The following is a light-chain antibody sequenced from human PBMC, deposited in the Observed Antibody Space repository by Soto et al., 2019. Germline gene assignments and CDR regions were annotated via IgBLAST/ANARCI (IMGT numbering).Light chain of an antibody. CDR1: QTVSRN. V-gene: IGKV3-15*01. CDR2: DIS. Sequence: EVLMTQSPSTLAVSPGERATLSCRASQTVSRNLAWYQQRPGQAPRLLIYDISNRAAGVPAMLSGSGSETEFTLTIRSLQSEDFAVYFCQQYNNWPSFGQGTRLEIK. CDR3: QQYNNWPS. J-gene: IGKJ5*01.